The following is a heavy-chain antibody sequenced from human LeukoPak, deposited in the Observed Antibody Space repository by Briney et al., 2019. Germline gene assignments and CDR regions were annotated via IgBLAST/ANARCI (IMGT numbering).Heavy chain of an antibody. D-gene: IGHD6-19*01. CDR3: ARGQWLGH. J-gene: IGHJ4*02. Sequence: SETLSLTCTVSGFSISTDNYYWGWIRQPPGKGLEWIGNIYKSGSTYYNPSLKSRVTITEDTSKNQFSLKLGSVTAADAAIYYCARGQWLGHWGQGTLVTVSA. CDR1: GFSISTDNYY. CDR2: IYKSGST. V-gene: IGHV4-39*01.